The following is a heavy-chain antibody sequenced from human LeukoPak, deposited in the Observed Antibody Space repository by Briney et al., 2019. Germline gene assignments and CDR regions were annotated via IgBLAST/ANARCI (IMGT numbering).Heavy chain of an antibody. CDR1: GDSISSGDYY. D-gene: IGHD5-12*01. V-gene: IGHV4-30-4*01. Sequence: PSETLSLTCAVSGDSISSGDYYWSWLRQPPRKGLEWIGYISYNGSGYYNPSLKSRLTISIDTSKHQFSLKLRSVTAADTAIYYCARSEGGYDFDYWGQGTLVTVSS. CDR3: ARSEGGYDFDY. CDR2: ISYNGSG. J-gene: IGHJ4*02.